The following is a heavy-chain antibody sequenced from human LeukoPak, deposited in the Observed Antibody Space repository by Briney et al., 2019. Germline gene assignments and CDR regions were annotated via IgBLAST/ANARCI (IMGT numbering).Heavy chain of an antibody. CDR2: ISGSGGST. CDR3: AKDLSRGGYLLFDL. V-gene: IGHV3-23*01. CDR1: GFTFRSYP. D-gene: IGHD6-19*01. Sequence: GGSLSLSCAASGFTFRSYPMSWVGQAPGKGLEWVSAISGSGGSTYYADSVKGRFTISRDNYKNTLYLQMNSLRAEDTAVYYCAKDLSRGGYLLFDLGAEGTLVTVSS. J-gene: IGHJ5*02.